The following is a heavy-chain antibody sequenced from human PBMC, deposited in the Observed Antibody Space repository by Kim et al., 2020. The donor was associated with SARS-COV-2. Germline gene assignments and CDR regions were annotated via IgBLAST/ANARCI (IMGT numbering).Heavy chain of an antibody. CDR1: GFTFSSYA. Sequence: GGSLRLSCAASGFTFSSYAMSWVRQAPGKGLEWVSVIYSGGSSTYYADSVKGRFTISRDNSKNTLYLQMNSLRAEDTAVYYCAKLWVEMAILDYWGQGTLVTVSS. CDR2: IYSGGSST. V-gene: IGHV3-23*03. J-gene: IGHJ4*02. CDR3: AKLWVEMAILDY. D-gene: IGHD2-21*01.